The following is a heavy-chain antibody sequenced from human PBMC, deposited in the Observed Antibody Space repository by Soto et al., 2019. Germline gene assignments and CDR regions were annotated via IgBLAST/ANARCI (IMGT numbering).Heavy chain of an antibody. CDR3: ATCMVLAQPYGMDV. Sequence: ASVKVSCKVSGYTLTELSMHWVRQAPGKGLEWMGGFDPEDGETIYAQKFQGRVTMTEDTSTDTAYMELSSLRSEDTAVYYCATCMVLAQPYGMDVWGQGTKVTVYS. CDR2: FDPEDGET. J-gene: IGHJ6*02. V-gene: IGHV1-24*01. CDR1: GYTLTELS. D-gene: IGHD2-8*01.